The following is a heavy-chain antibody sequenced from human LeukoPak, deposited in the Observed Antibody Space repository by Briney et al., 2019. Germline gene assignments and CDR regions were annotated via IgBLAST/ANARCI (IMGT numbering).Heavy chain of an antibody. CDR3: ARHSMGYGSGSYYDAFDI. D-gene: IGHD3-10*01. CDR2: IDPSDSYT. V-gene: IGHV5-10-1*01. J-gene: IGHJ3*02. CDR1: GYIFTSYW. Sequence: GASLLISCKGSGYIFTSYWISWGRQVPGKGLEWMGRIDPSDSYTNYSPSFQGHVTISADKSSRTAYLQCSSLKASHTAMYYCARHSMGYGSGSYYDAFDIWGQGTMVTVSS.